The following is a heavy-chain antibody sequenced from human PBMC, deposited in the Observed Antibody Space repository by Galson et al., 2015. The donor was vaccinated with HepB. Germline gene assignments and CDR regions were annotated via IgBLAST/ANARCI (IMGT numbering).Heavy chain of an antibody. CDR3: ARGICSGGSCSIFDY. CDR2: IGTAGDT. V-gene: IGHV3-13*01. D-gene: IGHD2-15*01. CDR1: GFTFSSYD. J-gene: IGHJ4*02. Sequence: SLRLSCAASGFTFSSYDMHWVRQATGKGLEWVSAIGTAGDTYYPGSVKGRFTISRENAKNSLYLQMNSLRAGDTAVYYCARGICSGGSCSIFDYWGQGTLVTVSS.